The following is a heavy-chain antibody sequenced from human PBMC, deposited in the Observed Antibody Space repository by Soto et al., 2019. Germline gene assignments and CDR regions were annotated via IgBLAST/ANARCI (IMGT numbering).Heavy chain of an antibody. D-gene: IGHD2-15*01. CDR1: GFTFSSYW. CDR2: IKQDGSEK. V-gene: IGHV3-7*01. CDR3: ARAWCSGGSCSNFQH. J-gene: IGHJ1*01. Sequence: ESGGGLVQPGGSLRLSCAASGFTFSSYWMSWVRQAPGKGLEWVANIKQDGSEKYYVDSVKGRFTISRDNAKNSLYLQMNSLRAEDTAVYYCARAWCSGGSCSNFQHWGQGTLVTVSS.